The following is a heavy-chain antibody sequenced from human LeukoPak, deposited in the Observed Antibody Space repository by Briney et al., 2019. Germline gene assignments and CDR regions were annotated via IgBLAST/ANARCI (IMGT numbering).Heavy chain of an antibody. V-gene: IGHV4-59*01. CDR2: IYYSGST. J-gene: IGHJ4*02. CDR1: GGSISSYY. Sequence: SETLSLTCTVSGGSISSYYWSWIRQPPGKGLEWIGYIYYSGSTNYNPSLKSRVTISVDTSKNQFSLKLRSVTAADTAVYYCARVDSAVAIDYWGQGILVTVSS. CDR3: ARVDSAVAIDY. D-gene: IGHD6-19*01.